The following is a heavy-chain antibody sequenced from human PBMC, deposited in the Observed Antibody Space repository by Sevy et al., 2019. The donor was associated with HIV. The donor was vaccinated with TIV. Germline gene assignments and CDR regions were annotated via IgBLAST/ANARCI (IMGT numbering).Heavy chain of an antibody. D-gene: IGHD2-2*01. CDR1: GFTFSDYY. CDR3: ARVPSDCSSTSCHDWFDP. CDR2: ISSSGSTI. J-gene: IGHJ5*02. Sequence: GGSLRLSCAASGFTFSDYYMSWIRQAPGKGLEWVSYISSSGSTIYYADSVKGRFTFSRDNAKNSLYLQMNSLRAEDTAVYYCARVPSDCSSTSCHDWFDPWGQGTLVTVSS. V-gene: IGHV3-11*01.